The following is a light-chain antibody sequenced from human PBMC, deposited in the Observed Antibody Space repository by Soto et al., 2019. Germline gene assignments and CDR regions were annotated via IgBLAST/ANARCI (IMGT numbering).Light chain of an antibody. CDR1: QSVSSTH. Sequence: GTLSLSPGDRVTLFCRASQSVSSTHLAWYHQKPGQAPRLLIYGASTRASGIPDRFSGSGSGTDFTLTISRLETEDFAVYYCHQYGSSPQTFGQGTKVDIK. V-gene: IGKV3-20*01. CDR3: HQYGSSPQT. J-gene: IGKJ1*01. CDR2: GAS.